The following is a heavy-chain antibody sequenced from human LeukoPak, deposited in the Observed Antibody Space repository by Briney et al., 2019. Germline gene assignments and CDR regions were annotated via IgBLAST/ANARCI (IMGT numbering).Heavy chain of an antibody. CDR1: GGSISSYY. V-gene: IGHV4-4*09. CDR2: IYTSGST. Sequence: SATLSLTCTVSGGSISSYYWSWIRQPAGKGLEWIGYIYTSGSTNYNPSLKSRVTISVDTSKNQFSLKLSSVTAADTAVYYCARRQYQLLRTYYYYYMDVWGKGTTVTVSS. CDR3: ARRQYQLLRTYYYYYMDV. J-gene: IGHJ6*03. D-gene: IGHD2-2*01.